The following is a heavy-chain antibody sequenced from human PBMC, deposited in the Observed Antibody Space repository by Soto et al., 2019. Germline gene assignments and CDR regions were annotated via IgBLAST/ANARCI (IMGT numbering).Heavy chain of an antibody. CDR2: THYRSKLYT. J-gene: IGHJ4*02. D-gene: IGHD6-6*01. Sequence: SQTLSRTCSLSGDSVSSYSAAWNWIRQSPSRGLEWLGRTHYRSKLYTDSSVSFKSRISINADTSKNQFSLQLNSVTPEDTAVYYCATARSSSSAQDYFDTWAQGTLVTVSS. CDR1: GDSVSSYSAA. V-gene: IGHV6-1*01. CDR3: ATARSSSSAQDYFDT.